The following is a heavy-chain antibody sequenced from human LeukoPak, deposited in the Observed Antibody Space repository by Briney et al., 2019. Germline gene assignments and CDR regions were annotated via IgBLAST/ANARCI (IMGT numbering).Heavy chain of an antibody. Sequence: PVGSLRLSCAASGFTFSSYWMHWVRQAPGKGLVWVSRINSDGTSTNYADSVKGRITISRDNARNTLYLQMKSLRAEDTAVYYCARDRRSPFDYWGQGTLVTVSS. V-gene: IGHV3-74*01. D-gene: IGHD3-10*01. J-gene: IGHJ4*02. CDR1: GFTFSSYW. CDR2: INSDGTST. CDR3: ARDRRSPFDY.